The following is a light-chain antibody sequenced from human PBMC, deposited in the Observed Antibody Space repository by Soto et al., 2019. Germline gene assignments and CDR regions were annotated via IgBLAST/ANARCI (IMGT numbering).Light chain of an antibody. Sequence: DIQVTQSPSTLSASVGDRVTITCRASQSTSSYLAWYQQKPGKAPKLLIYQASSLENGVPSRFSGSGSGTESTLTISSLQPDDFATYYCQQYKMLWTFGQGTRWIS. CDR1: QSTSSY. V-gene: IGKV1-5*03. J-gene: IGKJ1*01. CDR3: QQYKMLWT. CDR2: QAS.